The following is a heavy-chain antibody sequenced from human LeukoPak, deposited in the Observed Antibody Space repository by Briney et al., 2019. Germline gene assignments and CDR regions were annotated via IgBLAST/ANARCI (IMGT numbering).Heavy chain of an antibody. CDR3: AKVLVYDRSGDDAFDI. CDR2: ISGSGGRT. D-gene: IGHD3-22*01. V-gene: IGHV3-23*01. CDR1: GFTFSSYA. Sequence: GGSLRLSCAASGFTFSSYAMSWVRQARGKGLEWVSAISGSGGRTYYADSVKGRFTISRDNSKNTLYLQMNRLRAEDTAVYYCAKVLVYDRSGDDAFDIWGQGTMVTVSS. J-gene: IGHJ3*02.